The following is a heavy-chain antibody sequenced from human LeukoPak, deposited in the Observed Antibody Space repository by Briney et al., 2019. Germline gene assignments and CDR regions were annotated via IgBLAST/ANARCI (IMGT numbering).Heavy chain of an antibody. V-gene: IGHV4-34*01. CDR2: INHSGST. CDR1: AGSFSGYY. CDR3: ARDWDYCSGGSCYSRGSWFDP. Sequence: SETLSLTCAVYAGSFSGYYWSWIRQPPGKGLEWIGEINHSGSTNYNPSLKSRVTISVDTSKNQFSLKLSSVTAADTAVYYCARDWDYCSGGSCYSRGSWFDPWGQGTLVTVSS. D-gene: IGHD2-15*01. J-gene: IGHJ5*02.